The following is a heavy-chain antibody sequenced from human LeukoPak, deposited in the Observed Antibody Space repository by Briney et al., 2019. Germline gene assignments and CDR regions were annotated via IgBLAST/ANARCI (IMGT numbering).Heavy chain of an antibody. V-gene: IGHV1-18*01. D-gene: IGHD2-2*01. CDR2: ISAYNGNT. CDR3: ARAPYCSSTSCFLYFDY. CDR1: GYTFTSYG. Sequence: ASVKVSCKASGYTFTSYGISWVRQAPGQGLEWMGWISAYNGNTNYAQKLQGRVTMTTDTSTSTAYMELRSLRSDDTAVYYCARAPYCSSTSCFLYFDYWGQGTLVTVSS. J-gene: IGHJ4*02.